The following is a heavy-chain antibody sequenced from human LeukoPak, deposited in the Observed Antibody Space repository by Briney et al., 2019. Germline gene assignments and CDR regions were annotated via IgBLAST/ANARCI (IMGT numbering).Heavy chain of an antibody. CDR3: ARTAARLASHYYYMDV. CDR1: GFTFSSYS. J-gene: IGHJ6*03. V-gene: IGHV3-21*01. Sequence: GGSLRLSCAASGFTFSSYSMNWVRQAPGKGLEGVSYFSTSSSHIYYADSVKGRFTISRDNAKNSLYLQMNSLRAEDTAAYYCARTAARLASHYYYMDVWGKGTTVTVSS. D-gene: IGHD6-6*01. CDR2: FSTSSSHI.